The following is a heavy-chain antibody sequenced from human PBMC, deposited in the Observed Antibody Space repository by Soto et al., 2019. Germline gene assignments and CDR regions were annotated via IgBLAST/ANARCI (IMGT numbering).Heavy chain of an antibody. J-gene: IGHJ4*02. V-gene: IGHV3-30-3*01. CDR1: GFTFSGYA. CDR3: ARYLRQTSDY. CDR2: ISDDGTNK. Sequence: QVQLVESGGGVVQPGRSLRLSCAASGFTFSGYALHWVRQAPGKGLEWVAVISDDGTNKYYAESVKGRFTISRDNSKDTVYLQMNSLRPEDTAVYYCARYLRQTSDYWGQGTLVTVSS.